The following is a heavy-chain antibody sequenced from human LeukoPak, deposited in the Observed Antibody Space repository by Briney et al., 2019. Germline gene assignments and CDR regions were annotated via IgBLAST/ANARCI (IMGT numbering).Heavy chain of an antibody. CDR1: GYTFTSYG. CDR2: ISAYNGNT. J-gene: IGHJ3*02. CDR3: ARGRSIAVAGDAFDI. Sequence: ASVKVSCKASGYTFTSYGISWVRQAPGQGLEWMGWISAYNGNTNYAQKLQGRVTMTTDTSTSTAYMELRGLRSDDTAVYYCARGRSIAVAGDAFDIWGQGTMVTVSS. D-gene: IGHD6-19*01. V-gene: IGHV1-18*01.